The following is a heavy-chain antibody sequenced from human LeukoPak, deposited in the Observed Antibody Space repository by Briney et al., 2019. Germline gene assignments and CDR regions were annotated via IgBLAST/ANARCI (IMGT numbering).Heavy chain of an antibody. J-gene: IGHJ3*02. CDR3: ARDLLTGDAFDI. Sequence: GGYLRLSCTASEFTVSNNYMSWVRQAPGKGLEWVSVIYSGGSTYYADSVKGRFTISRDNSKNTLYLQMNSLRAEDTAVYYCARDLLTGDAFDIWGQGTMVTVSS. CDR1: EFTVSNNY. V-gene: IGHV3-53*01. D-gene: IGHD7-27*01. CDR2: IYSGGST.